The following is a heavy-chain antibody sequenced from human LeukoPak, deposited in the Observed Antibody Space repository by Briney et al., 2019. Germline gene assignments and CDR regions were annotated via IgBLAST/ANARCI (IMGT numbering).Heavy chain of an antibody. CDR2: INQDGSEK. D-gene: IGHD3-10*01. CDR1: GFTFTTNW. Sequence: GGSLRLSCAASGFTFTTNWMTWVRQAPGKGLEWVATINQDGSEKYYVDSVKGRFTISRDNAKNSLFLQMNSLRAEDTAVYYCARDSDHVRDYWGQGTLVTVSS. CDR3: ARDSDHVRDY. J-gene: IGHJ4*02. V-gene: IGHV3-7*01.